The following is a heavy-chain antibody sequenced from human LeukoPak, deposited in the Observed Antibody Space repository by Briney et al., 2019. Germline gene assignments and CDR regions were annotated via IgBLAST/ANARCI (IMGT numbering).Heavy chain of an antibody. D-gene: IGHD3-22*01. J-gene: IGHJ4*02. CDR2: INHSGST. Sequence: SETLSPTCTVSGGSISSYYWSWIRQPPGKGLEWIGEINHSGSTNYNPSLKSRVTISVDTSKNQFSLKLSSVTAADTAVYYCARPYDSSGYWGQGTLVTVSS. CDR3: ARPYDSSGY. CDR1: GGSISSYY. V-gene: IGHV4-34*01.